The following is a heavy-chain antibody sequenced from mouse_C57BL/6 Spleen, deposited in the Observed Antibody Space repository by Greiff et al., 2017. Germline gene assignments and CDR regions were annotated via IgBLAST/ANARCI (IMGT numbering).Heavy chain of an antibody. D-gene: IGHD2-3*01. CDR2: ISGGGGNT. J-gene: IGHJ3*01. V-gene: IGHV5-9*01. CDR3: ARQDKMVRGCAY. CDR1: GFTFSSYT. Sequence: EVKLVESGGGLVKPGGSLKLSCAASGFTFSSYTMSWVRQTPEKRLEWVATISGGGGNTYYPDSVKGRFTISRDHAKNTLYLQMSSLRSEDTALYYCARQDKMVRGCAYWGQGTLVTVSA.